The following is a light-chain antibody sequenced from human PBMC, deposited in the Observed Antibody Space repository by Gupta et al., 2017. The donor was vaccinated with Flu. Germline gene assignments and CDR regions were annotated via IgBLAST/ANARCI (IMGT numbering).Light chain of an antibody. CDR1: SSDVGGYNY. CDR2: DVS. CDR3: SSYSRTIRYV. Sequence: QSALTQPASVSGSPGQSITISCIGTSSDVGGYNYVSWYQQHPGKAPKLMIYDVSNRPSGVSTRFSGSKSGNTASLTISGLQAEDEADYYCSSYSRTIRYVFGTGTRVTVL. V-gene: IGLV2-14*01. J-gene: IGLJ1*01.